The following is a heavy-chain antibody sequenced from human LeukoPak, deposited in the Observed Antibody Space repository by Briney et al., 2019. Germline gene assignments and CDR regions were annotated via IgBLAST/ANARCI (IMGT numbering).Heavy chain of an antibody. CDR2: INEYGSTT. J-gene: IGHJ4*02. CDR3: ARDVAGSGSR. D-gene: IGHD3-10*01. CDR1: GFTFSIYW. Sequence: GGSLRLSCEASGFTFSIYWMHWVRQVPGKGLVWVSRINEYGSTTNYADSVKDRFIISRDNAKNTLYLQMNSLRAADSAVYYCARDVAGSGSRWGQGTLVTVSS. V-gene: IGHV3-74*01.